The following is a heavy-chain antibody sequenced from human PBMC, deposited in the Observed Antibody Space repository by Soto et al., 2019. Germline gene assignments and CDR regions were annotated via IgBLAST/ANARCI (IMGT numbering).Heavy chain of an antibody. CDR1: GFSFSSYW. CDR2: IEQDGSET. Sequence: EVQLVESGGTLVQPGGSLRLSCAASGFSFSSYWMSWVRQAPGGGLEWVANIEQDGSETYYVDSVKGRFTVSRDNAKNSVYLQMNSLRVEDTAMYYCAREGHYYDRSGYQGYWGQGSLVTVST. V-gene: IGHV3-7*01. J-gene: IGHJ4*02. D-gene: IGHD3-22*01. CDR3: AREGHYYDRSGYQGY.